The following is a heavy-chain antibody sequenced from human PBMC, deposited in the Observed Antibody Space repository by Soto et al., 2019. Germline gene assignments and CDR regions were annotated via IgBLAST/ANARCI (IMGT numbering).Heavy chain of an antibody. J-gene: IGHJ5*02. CDR3: ARDSGTAARSWFDP. CDR2: IYYSGST. V-gene: IGHV4-59*01. D-gene: IGHD6-6*01. CDR1: GGSISSYY. Sequence: ASETLSLTCTVSGGSISSYYWSWIRQPPGKGLEWIGYIYYSGSTNYNPSLKSRVTISVDTSKNQFSLKLSSVTAADTAVYYCARDSGTAARSWFDPWGQGTLVTVSS.